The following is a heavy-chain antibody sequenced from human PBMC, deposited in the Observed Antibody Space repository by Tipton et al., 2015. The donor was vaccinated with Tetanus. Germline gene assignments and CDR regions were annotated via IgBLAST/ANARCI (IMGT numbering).Heavy chain of an antibody. Sequence: SLRLSCTASGFTFGDYAMSWFRQAPGKGLEWVGFIRSKAYGGTTEYAASVKGRFTISRDDSKSIAYLQMNSLKTEDTAVYYCTRDLGRKPYCSCTSCPIDYWGQGTLVTVSS. CDR3: TRDLGRKPYCSCTSCPIDY. J-gene: IGHJ4*02. CDR1: GFTFGDYA. D-gene: IGHD2-2*01. CDR2: IRSKAYGGTT. V-gene: IGHV3-49*03.